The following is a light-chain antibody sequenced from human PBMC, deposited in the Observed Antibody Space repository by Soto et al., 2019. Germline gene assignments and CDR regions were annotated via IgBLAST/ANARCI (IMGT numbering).Light chain of an antibody. CDR1: QSVSSTY. CDR3: QQYGTSPRGT. Sequence: IVLTQSPGTLSLSPGERATLSCRASQSVSSTYLAWYQQKPGQAPRLLIYGASSRVTGIPDRFSGSASGTDFTLTISRLEPEDFAVYYCQQYGTSPRGTFGQGTKVEIK. CDR2: GAS. J-gene: IGKJ1*01. V-gene: IGKV3-20*01.